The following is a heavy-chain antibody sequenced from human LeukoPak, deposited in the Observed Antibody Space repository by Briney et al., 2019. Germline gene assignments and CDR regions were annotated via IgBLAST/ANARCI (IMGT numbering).Heavy chain of an antibody. V-gene: IGHV3-74*01. CDR3: ARDPHTMVPLDY. Sequence: GGSLRLSCAASGFTFSSYWMHWVRQAPGKGLVWVSRINSDGSSTSYADSVKGRFTISRDNAKNTLYLQMNSLRAEDTAAYYCARDPHTMVPLDYWGQGTLVTVSS. J-gene: IGHJ4*02. CDR2: INSDGSST. CDR1: GFTFSSYW. D-gene: IGHD3-10*01.